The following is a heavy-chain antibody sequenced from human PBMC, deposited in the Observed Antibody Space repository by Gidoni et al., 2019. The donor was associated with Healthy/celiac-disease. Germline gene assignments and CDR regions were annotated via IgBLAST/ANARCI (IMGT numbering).Heavy chain of an antibody. Sequence: EVQLLESGGGLVQPGGSLRLSCAASGFTFSSYAMSWVRQAPGKGLGWVSAISGSGGSTYYADSVKGRFTISRDNSKNTLYLQMNSLRAEDTAVYYCAKDPLTYYYDSSGYFDYWGQGTLVTVSS. V-gene: IGHV3-23*01. D-gene: IGHD3-22*01. J-gene: IGHJ4*02. CDR1: GFTFSSYA. CDR3: AKDPLTYYYDSSGYFDY. CDR2: ISGSGGST.